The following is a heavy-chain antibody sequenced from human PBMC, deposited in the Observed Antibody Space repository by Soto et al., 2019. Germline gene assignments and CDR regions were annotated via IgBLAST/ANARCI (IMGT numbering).Heavy chain of an antibody. V-gene: IGHV3-30*18. CDR3: AKDLRAYGDYNYYYYGMDV. J-gene: IGHJ6*02. CDR2: ISYDGHNK. D-gene: IGHD4-17*01. CDR1: GFTFTTFG. Sequence: QLQLVESGGGVVQPGGSLRLSCTASGFTFTTFGIHWVRQAPGKGLEWVALISYDGHNKYYSDSVKGRFTISRDNYKNTLSLQMNSLRAEDTAVYYCAKDLRAYGDYNYYYYGMDVWGQGTTVSVSS.